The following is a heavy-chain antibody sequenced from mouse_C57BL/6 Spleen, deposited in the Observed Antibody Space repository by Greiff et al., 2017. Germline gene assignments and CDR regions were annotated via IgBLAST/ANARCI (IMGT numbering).Heavy chain of an antibody. V-gene: IGHV1-26*01. CDR3: AGYSIEFAY. CDR1: GYTFTDYY. J-gene: IGHJ3*01. CDR2: INPNNGGT. D-gene: IGHD2-5*01. Sequence: EVQLQQSGPELVKPGASVKISCKASGYTFTDYYMNWVKQSHGKSLEWIGDINPNNGGTSYNQKFKGKATLTVDKSSSTAYMELRSLTSEDSAVYYCAGYSIEFAYWGQGTLVTVSA.